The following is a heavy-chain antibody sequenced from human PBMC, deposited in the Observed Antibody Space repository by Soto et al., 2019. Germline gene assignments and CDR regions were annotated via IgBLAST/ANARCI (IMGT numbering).Heavy chain of an antibody. CDR2: IYYSGST. J-gene: IGHJ3*02. Sequence: QVQLQESGPGLVKPSETLSLTCTVSGGSISSYYWSWIRQPPGKGLEWIGYIYYSGSTNYNPSLKSRVTISVDTSKNQFSLKLSSVTAADTAVYYCARDSRAGDAFDIWGQGTMVTVSS. CDR3: ARDSRAGDAFDI. V-gene: IGHV4-59*01. CDR1: GGSISSYY.